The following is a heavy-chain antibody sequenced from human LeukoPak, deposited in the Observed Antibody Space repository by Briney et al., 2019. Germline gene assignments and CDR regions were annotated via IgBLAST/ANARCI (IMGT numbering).Heavy chain of an antibody. CDR3: ASELVVGY. CDR2: INSDGSTT. V-gene: IGHV3-74*01. Sequence: GGSLRLSSAASGFTFSRYWMYWVRQAPGKGLVFVSRINSDGSTTNYAGSVKGRFTISRDNAKNTLYLQMDSLRDEDTAVYYCASELVVGYWGQGTLVAVSS. CDR1: GFTFSRYW. D-gene: IGHD1-26*01. J-gene: IGHJ4*02.